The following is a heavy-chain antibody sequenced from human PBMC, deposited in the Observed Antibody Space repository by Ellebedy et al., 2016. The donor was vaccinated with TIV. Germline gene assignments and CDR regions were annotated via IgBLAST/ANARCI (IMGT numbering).Heavy chain of an antibody. J-gene: IGHJ4*02. CDR3: TTPTDLGHYDIYDY. CDR2: IKSKPNGGTT. CDR1: GFTFSRYA. D-gene: IGHD3-9*01. Sequence: GESLKISXAASGFTFSRYAMHWVRQAPGKGLEWVGRIKSKPNGGTTDYAAPVKGRFTISRDDSKNTLYLQMNSLKTEDTAVYYCTTPTDLGHYDIYDYWGQGTLVTVSS. V-gene: IGHV3-15*01.